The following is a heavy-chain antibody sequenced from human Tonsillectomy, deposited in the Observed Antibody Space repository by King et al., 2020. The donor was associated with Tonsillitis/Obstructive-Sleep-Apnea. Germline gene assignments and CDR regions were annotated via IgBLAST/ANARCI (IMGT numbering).Heavy chain of an antibody. V-gene: IGHV4-59*01. Sequence: VQLQESGPGLVKPSETLSLTCTVSGGSISSYYWSWIRQPPGKGLEWIGYLYNSGSTNYNPSLKSRVPISLDKSKNQFSLKLSSLPAADTAVYYCARDWYYYGSGNNWFDPGGQGTLVTVSS. CDR1: GGSISSYY. CDR2: LYNSGST. J-gene: IGHJ5*02. CDR3: ARDWYYYGSGNNWFDP. D-gene: IGHD3-10*01.